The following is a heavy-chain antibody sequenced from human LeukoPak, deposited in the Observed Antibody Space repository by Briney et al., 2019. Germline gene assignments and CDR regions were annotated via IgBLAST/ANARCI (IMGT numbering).Heavy chain of an antibody. CDR1: GYSISSGYY. D-gene: IGHD3-3*02. V-gene: IGHV4-38-2*02. J-gene: IGHJ4*02. CDR3: ARDVLGHFGY. Sequence: SETLSLTCTVSGYSISSGYYWGWIRQPPGKGLEWIGSIYHSGSTYYNPSLKSRVTISVDTSKNQFSLKLSSVTAADTAVYYCARDVLGHFGYWGQGTLVTVSS. CDR2: IYHSGST.